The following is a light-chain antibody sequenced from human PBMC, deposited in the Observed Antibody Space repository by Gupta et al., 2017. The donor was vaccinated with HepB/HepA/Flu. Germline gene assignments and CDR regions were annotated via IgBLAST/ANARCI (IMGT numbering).Light chain of an antibody. V-gene: IGKV1-39*01. Sequence: DIQMTQSPSSLSASVGDRVTITCRASQSISSYLNWYQQKPGKAPKLLIYAASSLQSGVPSRFSGSGSGTDFTLTISSRQPEDFATYYCQQRDSTPITFGQGTQLEIK. J-gene: IGKJ5*01. CDR1: QSISSY. CDR2: AAS. CDR3: QQRDSTPIT.